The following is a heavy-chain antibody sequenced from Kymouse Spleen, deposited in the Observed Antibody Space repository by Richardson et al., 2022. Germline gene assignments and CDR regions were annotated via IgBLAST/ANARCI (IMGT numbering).Heavy chain of an antibody. Sequence: QLQLQESGPGLVKPSETLSLTCTVSGGSISSSSYYWGWIRQPPGKGLEWIGSIYYSGSTYYNPSLKSRVTISVDTSKNQFSLKLSSVTAADTAVYYCARRLHYYGSGSSHFDYWGQGTLVTVSS. D-gene: IGHD3-10*01. V-gene: IGHV4-39*01. CDR1: GGSISSSSYY. CDR3: ARRLHYYGSGSSHFDY. CDR2: IYYSGST. J-gene: IGHJ4*02.